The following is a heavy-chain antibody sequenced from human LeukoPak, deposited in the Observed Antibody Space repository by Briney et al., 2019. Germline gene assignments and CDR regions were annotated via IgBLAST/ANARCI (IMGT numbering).Heavy chain of an antibody. CDR1: GYTFTSYG. CDR2: ISAYNGNT. D-gene: IGHD2-15*01. V-gene: IGHV1-18*04. Sequence: ASVKVSCKASGYTFTSYGISWVQQAPGQGLEWMGWISAYNGNTNYAQKLQGRVTMTTDTSTSTAYMELKSLRSDDTAVYYCARDGDIVVVVAARGYDAFEIWGQGTMVTVSS. J-gene: IGHJ3*02. CDR3: ARDGDIVVVVAARGYDAFEI.